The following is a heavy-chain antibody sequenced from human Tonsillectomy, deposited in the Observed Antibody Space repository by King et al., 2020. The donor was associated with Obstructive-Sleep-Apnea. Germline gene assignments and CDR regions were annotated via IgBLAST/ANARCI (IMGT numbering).Heavy chain of an antibody. Sequence: VQLQQWGAGLLKPSETLSLTCAVYGGSFSDDYWSWIRQPPGKGLEWIWEIKHSGNTNYNPSLKSRVTISVDTSKNQFSLKLSSVTAADTAMYYCAKGSSSWYPDYFDYWGQGTLVTVSS. CDR2: IKHSGNT. CDR1: GGSFSDDY. J-gene: IGHJ4*02. D-gene: IGHD6-13*01. V-gene: IGHV4-34*01. CDR3: AKGSSSWYPDYFDY.